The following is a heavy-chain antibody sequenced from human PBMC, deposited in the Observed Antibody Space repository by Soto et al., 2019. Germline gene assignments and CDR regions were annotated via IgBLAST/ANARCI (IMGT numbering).Heavy chain of an antibody. J-gene: IGHJ4*02. CDR2: ISSAGSST. CDR3: ARRGAVTGVQY. CDR1: GFTFSSYW. V-gene: IGHV3-74*02. D-gene: IGHD2-8*02. Sequence: EVQLVESGGGSVQPGVSLRLSCEASGFTFSSYWMHWVRQSPGKGLVWVSRISSAGSSTSYGDSVKGRFTVSRDNAKNTLYLQMSRLRAEDTAIYYCARRGAVTGVQYWGQGTLVSVSS.